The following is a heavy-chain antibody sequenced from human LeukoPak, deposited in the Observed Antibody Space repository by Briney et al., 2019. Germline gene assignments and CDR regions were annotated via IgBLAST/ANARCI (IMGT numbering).Heavy chain of an antibody. CDR1: GGSISSGGYY. V-gene: IGHV4-30-2*01. J-gene: IGHJ5*02. Sequence: SETLSLTCTVSGGSISSGGYYWSWIREPRGKGLEWIGYIYHSGSTYYNPSLKSRITITVDRSKNQFSLKLSSVTAADTAVYYCARELIEYSSPKHGFDPWGQGTLVTVSS. CDR3: ARELIEYSSPKHGFDP. D-gene: IGHD6-6*01. CDR2: IYHSGST.